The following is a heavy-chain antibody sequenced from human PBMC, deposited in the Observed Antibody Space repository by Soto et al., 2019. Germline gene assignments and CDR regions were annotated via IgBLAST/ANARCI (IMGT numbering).Heavy chain of an antibody. CDR2: IYYSGST. Sequence: LSLTCTVSGGSISGYYWSWFRQPPGKGLEWIGYIYYSGSTNYNPSLKSRVTISVDTSKNQFSLKLSSVTAADTAVYYCASPYRWGQRTLVTVSS. V-gene: IGHV4-59*01. CDR3: ASPYR. J-gene: IGHJ4*02. CDR1: GGSISGYY.